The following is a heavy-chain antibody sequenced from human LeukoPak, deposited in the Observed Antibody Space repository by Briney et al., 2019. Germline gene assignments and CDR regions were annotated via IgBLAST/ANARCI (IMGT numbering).Heavy chain of an antibody. J-gene: IGHJ1*01. CDR2: IYPGDSDT. D-gene: IGHD6-13*01. CDR1: GYSFTSYW. V-gene: IGHV5-51*01. CDR3: ARGTAASEQALEYFQH. Sequence: GESLKISCKGSGYSFTSYWIGWVRQMPGKGLEWMGIIYPGDSDTRYSPSFQGQVTISADKSSSTAYLQWSSLKASDTAMYYCARGTAASEQALEYFQHWGQGTLVTVSS.